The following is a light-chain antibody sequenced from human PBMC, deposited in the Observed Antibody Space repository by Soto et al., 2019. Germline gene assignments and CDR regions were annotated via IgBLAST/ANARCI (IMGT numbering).Light chain of an antibody. Sequence: RGTISKTKGETATLSCRASQSLTSYLAWYQQKPDQAPRLLIYGISTRATDIPARFSGSGSGTEFTLTISSLQSEEFAVYYCQRWTRWPCTFGGGTKADLK. CDR3: QRWTRWPCT. J-gene: IGKJ4*01. V-gene: IGKV3-15*01. CDR2: GIS. CDR1: QSLTSY.